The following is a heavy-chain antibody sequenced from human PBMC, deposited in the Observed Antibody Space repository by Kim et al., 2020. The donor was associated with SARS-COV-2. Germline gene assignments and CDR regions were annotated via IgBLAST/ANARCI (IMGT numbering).Heavy chain of an antibody. V-gene: IGHV3-9*01. Sequence: GGSLRLSCAASGFTFDDYAMHWVRQAPGKGLEWVSGISWNSGSIGYADSVKGRFTISRDNAKNSLYLQMNSLRAEDTALYYCAKQGWLQSYYFDYWGQGTLVTVSS. D-gene: IGHD5-12*01. CDR2: ISWNSGSI. CDR1: GFTFDDYA. CDR3: AKQGWLQSYYFDY. J-gene: IGHJ4*02.